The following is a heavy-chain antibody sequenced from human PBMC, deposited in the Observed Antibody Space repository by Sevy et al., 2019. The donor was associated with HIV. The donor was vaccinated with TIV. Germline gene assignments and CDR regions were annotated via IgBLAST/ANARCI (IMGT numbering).Heavy chain of an antibody. D-gene: IGHD4-4*01. Sequence: GGSLRLSCAASGFTFSSYCMHWVRQAPGMGLEWVAVIWYDGRNKYYADSVKGRFTISRDNSKNTLYLQMNSLRAEDTAVYYCARDTVTTKYYFDYWGQGTLVTVSS. CDR2: IWYDGRNK. CDR3: ARDTVTTKYYFDY. V-gene: IGHV3-33*01. CDR1: GFTFSSYC. J-gene: IGHJ4*02.